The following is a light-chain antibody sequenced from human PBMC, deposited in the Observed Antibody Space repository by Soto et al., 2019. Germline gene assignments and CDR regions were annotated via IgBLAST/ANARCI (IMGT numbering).Light chain of an antibody. V-gene: IGLV2-14*01. CDR2: DVS. J-gene: IGLJ1*01. CDR1: SSDVGGYNY. Sequence: QCLLPQPSSVSGSPGRSITISCTGTSSDVGGYNYVSWYQQHPGKAPKFMIYDVSNRPSGVSNRFSGSKSGNTASLTISGLQAEDEADYYCSSYTTSNTRQIVFGTGTKFTVL. CDR3: SSYTTSNTRQIV.